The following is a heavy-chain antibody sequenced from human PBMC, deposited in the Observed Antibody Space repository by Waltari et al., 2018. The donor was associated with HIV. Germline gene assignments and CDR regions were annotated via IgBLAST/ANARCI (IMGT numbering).Heavy chain of an antibody. D-gene: IGHD6-6*01. V-gene: IGHV4-59*01. CDR2: IYYSGRT. CDR3: ARVPGVSSIAARRFDY. CDR1: GGSISGYY. J-gene: IGHJ4*02. Sequence: QVHLQESGPGLVKPSETLSLTCTVSGGSISGYYWNWIRQPPGKGLEWIGDIYYSGRTNYTPSLQSRITISVDTSKSQFSLKLSSVTAADTAVYYCARVPGVSSIAARRFDYWGQGSLVTVAS.